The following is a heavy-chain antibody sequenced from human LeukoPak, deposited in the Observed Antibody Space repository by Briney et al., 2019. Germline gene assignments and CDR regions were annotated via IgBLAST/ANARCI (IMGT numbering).Heavy chain of an antibody. Sequence: GRSLRLSCAASGFTFSSYAMHWVRQAPGKGLEWVAVISYDGSNKYYADSVKGRFTISRDNSKNTLYLQMNSLRAEDTAVYYCAREGKQWLVPLYYGMDVWGQGNPGHRLL. V-gene: IGHV3-30-3*01. CDR3: AREGKQWLVPLYYGMDV. CDR2: ISYDGSNK. D-gene: IGHD6-19*01. J-gene: IGHJ6*02. CDR1: GFTFSSYA.